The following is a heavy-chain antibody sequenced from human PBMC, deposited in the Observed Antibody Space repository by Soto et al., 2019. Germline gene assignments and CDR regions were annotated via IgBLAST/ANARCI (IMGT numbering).Heavy chain of an antibody. V-gene: IGHV1-3*01. CDR3: ARQAAAGPFDY. J-gene: IGHJ4*02. Sequence: NFQGRVTITRDTSASTAYMELNSLRSEDTAVYYCARQAAAGPFDYWGQGTLGTVSS. D-gene: IGHD6-13*01.